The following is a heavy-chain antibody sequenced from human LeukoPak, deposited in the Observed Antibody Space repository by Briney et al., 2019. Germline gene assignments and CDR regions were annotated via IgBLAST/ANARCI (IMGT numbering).Heavy chain of an antibody. J-gene: IGHJ4*02. CDR3: ARATGAY. Sequence: TLSLTCAVSGGSISSGGYSWSWIRQPPGKGLEWIGYIYHSGSTYYNPSLKSRVTISVDRSKNQFSLKLSSVTAADTAVYYCARATGAYWGQGTLVTVSS. CDR2: IYHSGST. V-gene: IGHV4-30-2*01. CDR1: GGSISSGGYS. D-gene: IGHD4-17*01.